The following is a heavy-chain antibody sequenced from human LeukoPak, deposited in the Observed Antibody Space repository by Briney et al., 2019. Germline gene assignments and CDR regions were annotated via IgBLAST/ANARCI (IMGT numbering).Heavy chain of an antibody. CDR2: IYYSGST. D-gene: IGHD1-1*01. CDR1: GGSISSYY. CDR3: ARGYRYPDAFDI. J-gene: IGHJ3*02. V-gene: IGHV4-59*01. Sequence: SETLSLTCTVSGGSISSYYWSWIRQPPGKGLEWIGYIYYSGSTNYNPSLKSRVTISVDTSKNQFSLKLSSVTAAGTAVYYCARGYRYPDAFDIWGQGTMVTVSS.